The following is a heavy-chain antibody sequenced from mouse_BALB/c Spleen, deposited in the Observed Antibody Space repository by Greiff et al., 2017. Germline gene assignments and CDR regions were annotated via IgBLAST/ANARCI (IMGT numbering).Heavy chain of an antibody. CDR2: IRLKSNNYAT. CDR1: GFTFSNYW. V-gene: IGHV6-6*02. CDR3: TRIYYYGSSYYFDY. J-gene: IGHJ2*01. Sequence: EVKLVESGGGLVQPGGSMKLSCVASGFTFSNYWMNWVRQSPEKGLEWVAEIRLKSNNYATHYAESVKGRFTISRDDSKSSVYLQMNNLRAEDTGIYYCTRIYYYGSSYYFDYWGQGTTLTVSS. D-gene: IGHD1-1*01.